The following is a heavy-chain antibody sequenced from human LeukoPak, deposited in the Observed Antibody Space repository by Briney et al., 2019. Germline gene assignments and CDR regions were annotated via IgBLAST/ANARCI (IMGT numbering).Heavy chain of an antibody. Sequence: GGSLRLSCAASGFTFSSYGMHWVRQAPGKGLEWVTFIRSDGSNKYYADSVKGRFTISRDNSKNTLYLQMNSLRAEDTAVYYCARDLYGSGIFDYWGQGTLVTVSS. CDR2: IRSDGSNK. J-gene: IGHJ4*02. CDR1: GFTFSSYG. CDR3: ARDLYGSGIFDY. D-gene: IGHD3-10*01. V-gene: IGHV3-30*02.